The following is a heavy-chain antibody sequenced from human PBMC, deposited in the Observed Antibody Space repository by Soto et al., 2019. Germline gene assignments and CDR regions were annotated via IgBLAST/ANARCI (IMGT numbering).Heavy chain of an antibody. CDR1: GGSFSGRY. D-gene: IGHD3-22*01. V-gene: IGHV4-34*01. Sequence: SGTLSLTCAVYGGSFSGRYWSRVRQHPGKGLEWIGEINHIGSTSYNPSLESRATISVDISKNQFSLKLTSVTAADTAGNYCTGMGTGARQAYYYDSSGYYLDYWGQGTLVTVTS. CDR3: TGMGTGARQAYYYDSSGYYLDY. CDR2: INHIGST. J-gene: IGHJ4*02.